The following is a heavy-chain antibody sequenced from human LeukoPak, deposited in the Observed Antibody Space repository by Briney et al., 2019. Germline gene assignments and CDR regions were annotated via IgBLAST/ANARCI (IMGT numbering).Heavy chain of an antibody. J-gene: IGHJ6*02. CDR1: GDSVSSNIVA. CDR3: ARGLSDMDV. D-gene: IGHD3-3*02. CDR2: TCYRSKWYN. V-gene: IGHV6-1*01. Sequence: SQTLSLTCALSGDSVSSNIVAWNWIRQSPSRGLEWLGRTCYRSKWYNDYAVSVKGRISINPDTSKNQFSLQLNSVTPEDTAVYYCARGLSDMDVWGQGTTVTVSS.